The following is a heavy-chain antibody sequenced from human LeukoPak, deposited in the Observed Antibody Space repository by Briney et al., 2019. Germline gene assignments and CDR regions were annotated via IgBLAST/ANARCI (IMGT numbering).Heavy chain of an antibody. CDR1: GYTFTGYY. CDR3: ARNRLAADYDSSGYQPYDY. D-gene: IGHD3-22*01. J-gene: IGHJ4*02. Sequence: GASVKVFCKASGYTFTGYYMHWVRQAPGQGLEWMGWINPNSGGTNYAQKFQGRVTMTRGTSISTAYMELSRLRSDDTAVYYCARNRLAADYDSSGYQPYDYWGQGTLVTVSS. CDR2: INPNSGGT. V-gene: IGHV1-2*02.